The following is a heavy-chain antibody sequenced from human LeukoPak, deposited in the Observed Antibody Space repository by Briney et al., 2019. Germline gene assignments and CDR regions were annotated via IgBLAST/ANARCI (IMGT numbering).Heavy chain of an antibody. D-gene: IGHD3-3*01. CDR3: ARGDYDFWSGYKNFDY. J-gene: IGHJ4*02. V-gene: IGHV4-30-4*08. Sequence: SETLSLTCTVSGGSISSGDYYWSWIRQPPGKGLEWIGYIYYSGSTYYNPSLKSRVTISVDTSKNQFSLKLSSVTAADTAVYYCARGDYDFWSGYKNFDYWAREPWSPSPQ. CDR1: GGSISSGDYY. CDR2: IYYSGST.